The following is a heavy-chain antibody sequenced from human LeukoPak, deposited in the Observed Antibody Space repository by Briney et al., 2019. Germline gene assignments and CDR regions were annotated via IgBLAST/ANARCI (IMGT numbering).Heavy chain of an antibody. CDR3: ARAGWPVDTAMAYFDY. D-gene: IGHD5-18*01. CDR1: GGTFSSYA. J-gene: IGHJ4*02. V-gene: IGHV1-69*04. Sequence: SVTVSCKASGGTFSSYAISWVRQAPGQGLEWMGRIIPILGIANYAQKFQGRVTITADKSTSTAYMELSSLRSEDTAVYYCARAGWPVDTAMAYFDYWGQGTLVTVSS. CDR2: IIPILGIA.